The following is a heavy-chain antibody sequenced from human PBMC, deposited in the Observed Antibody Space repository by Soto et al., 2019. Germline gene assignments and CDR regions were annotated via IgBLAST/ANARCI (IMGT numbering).Heavy chain of an antibody. V-gene: IGHV6-1*01. CDR1: VGRVSSYRAA. D-gene: IGHD3-10*01. Sequence: TPTHPRSCASCVGRVSSYRAAWNWIRKSPSRGLEWLGRTYHRSKWHNEYAVSVKSRITINPDTSRNQFSLQLKSVTPEDTAVYYCADRDGSWGQGTLVTVSS. CDR2: TYHRSKWHN. CDR3: ADRDGS. J-gene: IGHJ4*02.